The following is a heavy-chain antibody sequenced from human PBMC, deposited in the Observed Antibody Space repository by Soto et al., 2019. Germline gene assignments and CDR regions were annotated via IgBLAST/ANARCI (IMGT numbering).Heavy chain of an antibody. CDR3: ASATYYDFWSGYSCSNYYMDV. CDR2: IYYSGST. Sequence: QLQLQESGPGLVKPSETLSLTCTVSGGSISSSSYYWGWIRQPPGKGLEWIGSIYYSGSTYYNPSLKSRVTISVDTSKNQFSLKLSSVTAADTAVYYCASATYYDFWSGYSCSNYYMDVWGKGTTVTVSS. CDR1: GGSISSSSYY. D-gene: IGHD3-3*01. J-gene: IGHJ6*03. V-gene: IGHV4-39*01.